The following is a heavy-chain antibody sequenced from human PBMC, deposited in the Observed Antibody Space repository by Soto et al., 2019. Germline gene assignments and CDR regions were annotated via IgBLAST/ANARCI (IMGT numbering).Heavy chain of an antibody. CDR3: AKPLGAEFDY. CDR2: ISYDGSNK. V-gene: IGHV3-30*18. Sequence: GGSLRLSCADSGFTFSGYGRHWLRQAPGKGLEWVAVISYDGSNKYYADSVKGRFTISRDNSKNTLYLQMNSLRAEETAVYYCAKPLGAEFDYWGQGTLVTVSS. J-gene: IGHJ4*02. D-gene: IGHD1-26*01. CDR1: GFTFSGYG.